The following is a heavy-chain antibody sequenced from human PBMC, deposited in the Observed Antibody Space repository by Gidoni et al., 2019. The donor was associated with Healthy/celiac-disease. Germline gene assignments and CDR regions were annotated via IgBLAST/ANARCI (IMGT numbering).Heavy chain of an antibody. CDR1: GYSFPSYW. D-gene: IGHD3-3*01. CDR3: ARPITIFRVVHAFDI. J-gene: IGHJ3*02. CDR2: IYPGDADT. V-gene: IGHV5-51*01. Sequence: EVQLVQSGAEVTTPGEPLKISRTGSGYSFPSYWLGRVRKMPGKGLEWMRIIYPGDADTRYSPSFQGQVTISADKSSSTAYLQWSSLKASDTAMYYCARPITIFRVVHAFDIWGQGTMVTVSS.